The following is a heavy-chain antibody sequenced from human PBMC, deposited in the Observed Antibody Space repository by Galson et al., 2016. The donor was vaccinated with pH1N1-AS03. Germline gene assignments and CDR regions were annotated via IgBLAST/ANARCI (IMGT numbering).Heavy chain of an antibody. CDR3: ARGTGSPHWFDP. J-gene: IGHJ5*02. Sequence: SLRLSCAASGFSFSSYDMYWVRQAPGKGLEWVTIISSDGNKKYYAESVKGRFTVSRDNSKNTVYLQLNSLRSEDTAIYYCARGTGSPHWFDPWGQGTFVTVSA. V-gene: IGHV3-30*03. CDR1: GFSFSSYD. D-gene: IGHD3/OR15-3a*01. CDR2: ISSDGNKK.